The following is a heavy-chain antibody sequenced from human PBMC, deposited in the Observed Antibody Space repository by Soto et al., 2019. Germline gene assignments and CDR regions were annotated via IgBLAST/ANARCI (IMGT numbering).Heavy chain of an antibody. J-gene: IGHJ6*03. CDR3: ATQSNYYYYMAV. CDR2: IHAGNGNT. Sequence: ASVKVSCKASGYTFTTFPIHWVRQAPGQSLEWMGWIHAGNGNTKYSQKFQGRVTITRDTSASTAYMELSSLRSEDTAVYYCATQSNYYYYMAVWGKGTTVTVSS. V-gene: IGHV1-3*01. CDR1: GYTFTTFP.